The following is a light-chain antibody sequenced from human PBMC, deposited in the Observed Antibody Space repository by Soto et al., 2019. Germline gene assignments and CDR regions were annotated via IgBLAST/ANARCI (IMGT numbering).Light chain of an antibody. J-gene: IGLJ2*01. Sequence: QSALTQPASVSGSPGQSITISCTGTSSDVGGYNFVSWYQQHPGKTPKLLIYGVSNRPSGVSNRFSGSKSGNTASLTISGRQTEDEADYYCSSYTTSSTVVFGGGTKLTVL. CDR2: GVS. CDR1: SSDVGGYNF. V-gene: IGLV2-14*01. CDR3: SSYTTSSTVV.